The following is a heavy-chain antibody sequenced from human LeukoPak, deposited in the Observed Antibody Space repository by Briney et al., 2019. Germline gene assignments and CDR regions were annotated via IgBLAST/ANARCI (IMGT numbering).Heavy chain of an antibody. CDR1: GGSFSGYY. CDR3: ARALGYCSSTSCYIDY. J-gene: IGHJ4*02. V-gene: IGHV4-34*01. CDR2: INHSGST. D-gene: IGHD2-2*02. Sequence: SETLSLTCAVYGGSFSGYYWSWIRQPPGKGLEWIGEINHSGSTNYNPSLKSRVTISVDTSKSQFSLKLSSVTAADTAVNYCARALGYCSSTSCYIDYWGQGTLVTVSS.